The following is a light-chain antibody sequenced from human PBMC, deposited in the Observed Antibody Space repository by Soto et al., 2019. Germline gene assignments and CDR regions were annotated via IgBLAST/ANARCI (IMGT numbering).Light chain of an antibody. CDR3: SSSTSSNTLV. CDR1: KNDIGSSDY. V-gene: IGLV2-14*01. Sequence: QSALTQPASVSASPGQSITISCTGGKNDIGSSDYVSWYQQHPGPAPKLIIYGVSNRPSGTSDRLSGSKSGNTASLPISGLHSDDEADYYCSSSTSSNTLVFGGGTKRTGL. CDR2: GVS. J-gene: IGLJ3*02.